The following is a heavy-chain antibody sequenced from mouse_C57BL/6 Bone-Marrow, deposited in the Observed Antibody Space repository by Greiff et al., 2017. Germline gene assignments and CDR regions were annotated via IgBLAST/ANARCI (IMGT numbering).Heavy chain of an antibody. CDR2: IDPEIGDT. CDR3: SSFDGNYFDF. V-gene: IGHV14-4*01. J-gene: IGHJ2*01. D-gene: IGHD2-3*01. CDR1: GFNIKDDY. Sequence: VQLQQSGAELVRPGASVKLSCTASGFNIKDDYIHWVKQRPEQGLEWIGWIDPEIGDTEYASKFQGKATITSDTSSNTAYLQLSILTSEDTAVYYCSSFDGNYFDFWGQGTPLTGAS.